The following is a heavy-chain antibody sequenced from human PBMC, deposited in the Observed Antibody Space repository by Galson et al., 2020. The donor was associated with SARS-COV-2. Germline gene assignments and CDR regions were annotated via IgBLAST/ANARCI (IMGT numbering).Heavy chain of an antibody. CDR2: ISYDGSNK. CDR3: ARDRYDSSGYSHGMDV. V-gene: IGHV3-30*04. Sequence: GGSLRLSCAASGFTFSSYAMHWVRQAPGKGLEWVAVISYDGSNKYYADSVKGRFTISRDNSKNTLYLQMNSLRAEDTAVYYCARDRYDSSGYSHGMDVWGKGPRSPSPQ. J-gene: IGHJ6*01. D-gene: IGHD3-22*01. CDR1: GFTFSSYA.